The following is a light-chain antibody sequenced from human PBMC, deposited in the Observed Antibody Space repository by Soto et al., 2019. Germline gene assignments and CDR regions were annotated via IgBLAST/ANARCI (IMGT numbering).Light chain of an antibody. Sequence: EIVLTQSPDTLSLSPGQRATLSCRARQSVTGNYLAWYQQKPGQAPRLLIYGASSRATGIPDRFSGSGSGTDFTFTISRLEPEDFAVYYCQQYGSSPWTFGQGTKVDIK. J-gene: IGKJ1*01. V-gene: IGKV3-20*01. CDR3: QQYGSSPWT. CDR2: GAS. CDR1: QSVTGNY.